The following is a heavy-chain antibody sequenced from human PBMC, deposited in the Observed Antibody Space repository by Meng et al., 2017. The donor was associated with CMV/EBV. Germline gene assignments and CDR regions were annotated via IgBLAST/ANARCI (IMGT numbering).Heavy chain of an antibody. Sequence: GESLKISCAASGFTFSSYWMHWVRQAPGKGLVWVSRINSDGSSTSYADSVKGRFTISRDNAKNTLYLQMNSLRAEDTAVYYRAREAAAGAPDYWGQGTLVTVSS. CDR1: GFTFSSYW. CDR2: INSDGSST. V-gene: IGHV3-74*01. D-gene: IGHD6-13*01. J-gene: IGHJ4*02. CDR3: AREAAAGAPDY.